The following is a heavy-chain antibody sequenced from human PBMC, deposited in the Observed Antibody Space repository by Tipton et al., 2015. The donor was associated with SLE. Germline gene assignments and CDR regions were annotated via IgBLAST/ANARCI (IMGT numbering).Heavy chain of an antibody. Sequence: TLSLTCTVSGGSISSYYWSWIRQPPGKGLEWIGYIYYSGTTNYNPSLKSRLSISIDTSNNQFSRKLNSVTAADTAVYYCARGERGSMPDCWGQGALVTVSS. J-gene: IGHJ4*02. CDR3: ARGERGSMPDC. D-gene: IGHD1-26*01. V-gene: IGHV4-59*08. CDR2: IYYSGTT. CDR1: GGSISSYY.